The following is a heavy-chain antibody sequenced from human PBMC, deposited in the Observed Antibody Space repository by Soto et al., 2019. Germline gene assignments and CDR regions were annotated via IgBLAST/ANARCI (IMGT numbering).Heavy chain of an antibody. CDR3: AGRLTTAASLDY. V-gene: IGHV3-53*01. D-gene: IGHD1-1*01. CDR2: VHGGGST. J-gene: IGHJ4*02. Sequence: VQLVESGGGLIQPGGSLRLSCAASGFTVSNNHMTWVRQAAGKGLELVSFVHGGGSTSYADSVKGRFTISRDNSKNKLYLPMDSLTDADTAIYCCAGRLTTAASLDYWGRGTLVTVSS. CDR1: GFTVSNNH.